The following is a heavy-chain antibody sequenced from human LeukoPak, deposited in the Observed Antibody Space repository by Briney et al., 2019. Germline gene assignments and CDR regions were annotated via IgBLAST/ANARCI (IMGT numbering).Heavy chain of an antibody. CDR2: IYYSGST. CDR1: GGSISSSSYY. V-gene: IGHV4-39*02. J-gene: IGHJ5*02. D-gene: IGHD3-10*01. Sequence: PSETLSLTCTVSGGSISSSSYYWGWIRQPPGKGLEWIGSIYYSGSTYYNPSLKSRVTISVDTSKNQFSLKLSSVTAADTAVYYCARDRWFGPFDPWGQGTLVTVSS. CDR3: ARDRWFGPFDP.